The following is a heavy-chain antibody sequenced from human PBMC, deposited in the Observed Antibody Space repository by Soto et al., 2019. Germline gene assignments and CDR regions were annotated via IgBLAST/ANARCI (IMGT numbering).Heavy chain of an antibody. V-gene: IGHV1-18*01. CDR3: AGVFPDDFWSGYYLSYFDY. Sequence: QVQLVQSGAEVKKPGASVKVSCKASGYTFTSYGISWVRQAPGQGLEWMGWISAYNGNTNYAQKLQGRVTMTTDTSTSTAYMELRSLRSDDTAVSYCAGVFPDDFWSGYYLSYFDYWGQGTLVTVSS. CDR1: GYTFTSYG. J-gene: IGHJ4*02. CDR2: ISAYNGNT. D-gene: IGHD3-3*01.